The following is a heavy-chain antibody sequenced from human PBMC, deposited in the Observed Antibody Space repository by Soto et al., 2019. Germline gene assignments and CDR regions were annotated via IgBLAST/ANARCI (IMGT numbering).Heavy chain of an antibody. V-gene: IGHV4-39*01. Sequence: NPSETLSLTCTVSGGTIRSSSYYWGWIRQPPGKGLEWIGSIYFSGTTYYNPSLKSRVTISVDTSKNQFSLKLNPVTAADTAVYYCARGDFRSGSYYNPTPNWFDPWGQGILVTVSS. CDR2: IYFSGTT. J-gene: IGHJ5*02. CDR3: ARGDFRSGSYYNPTPNWFDP. CDR1: GGTIRSSSYY. D-gene: IGHD3-10*01.